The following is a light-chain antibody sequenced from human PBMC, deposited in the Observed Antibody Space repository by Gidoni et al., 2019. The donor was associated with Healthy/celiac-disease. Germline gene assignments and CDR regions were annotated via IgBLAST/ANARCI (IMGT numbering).Light chain of an antibody. CDR3: QQCSSSPWT. V-gene: IGKV3-20*01. CDR2: GAS. Sequence: EMVCTHSPGPLCLSPGERTTLSCRASQSVSSSYLACYQQKPGQAPRLLIYGASTRATGIPDRFSGSVSWTDFTLTIRRLEPEDFAVYYWQQCSSSPWTFGQGTKVEIK. CDR1: QSVSSSY. J-gene: IGKJ1*01.